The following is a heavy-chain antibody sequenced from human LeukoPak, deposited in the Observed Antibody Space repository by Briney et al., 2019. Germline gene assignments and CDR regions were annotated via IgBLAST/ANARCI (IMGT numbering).Heavy chain of an antibody. CDR2: ISYDGSNK. CDR1: GFTFSSYG. J-gene: IGHJ4*02. D-gene: IGHD2/OR15-2a*01. CDR3: ASLTRILPLDY. Sequence: GGSLRLSCAASGFTFSSYGMHWVRQAPGKGLEWAAVISYDGSNKYYADSVKGRFTISRDNSKNTLYLQMNSLRAEDTAVYYCASLTRILPLDYWGQGTLVTVSS. V-gene: IGHV3-30*03.